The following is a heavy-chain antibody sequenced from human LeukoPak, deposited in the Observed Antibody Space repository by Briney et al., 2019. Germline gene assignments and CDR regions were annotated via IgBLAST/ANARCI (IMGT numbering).Heavy chain of an antibody. D-gene: IGHD4-17*01. CDR2: ISAYNGNT. CDR1: GYTFTSYG. CDR3: ARGGNDYGDYPDAFDI. Sequence: GASVKVSCKASGYTFTSYGISWVRQAPGQGLEWMGWISAYNGNTNYAQRLQGRVTMTTDTSTSTAYMELRSLRSDDTAVYYCARGGNDYGDYPDAFDIWGQGTMVTVSS. J-gene: IGHJ3*02. V-gene: IGHV1-18*01.